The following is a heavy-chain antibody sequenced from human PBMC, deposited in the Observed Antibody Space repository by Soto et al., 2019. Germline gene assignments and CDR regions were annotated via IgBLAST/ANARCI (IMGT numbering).Heavy chain of an antibody. CDR2: VHGGGST. J-gene: IGHJ4*02. D-gene: IGHD3-16*01. CDR3: AGRLTTAASLDY. Sequence: VQLVESGGGLIQPGGSLRLSCAASGFTVSNNHMTWVRQAAGKGLELVSFVHGGGSTSYADSVKGRFTISRDNSKTTLYLPVDSLRAEDTAIYYCAGRLTTAASLDYWGRGTLVTVSS. CDR1: GFTVSNNH. V-gene: IGHV3-53*01.